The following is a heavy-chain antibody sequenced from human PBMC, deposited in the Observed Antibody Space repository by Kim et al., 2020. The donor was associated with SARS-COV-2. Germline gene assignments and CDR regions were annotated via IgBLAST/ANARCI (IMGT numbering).Heavy chain of an antibody. D-gene: IGHD3-3*01. V-gene: IGHV4-34*01. CDR1: GGSFSGYY. Sequence: SETLSLTCAVYGGSFSGYYWSWIRQPPGKGLEWIGEINHSGSTNYNPSLKSRVTISVDTSKNQFSLKLSSVTAADTAVYYCARGKRVFWSGYYTGYYYYGMDVWGQGTTVTVSS. CDR3: ARGKRVFWSGYYTGYYYYGMDV. J-gene: IGHJ6*02. CDR2: INHSGST.